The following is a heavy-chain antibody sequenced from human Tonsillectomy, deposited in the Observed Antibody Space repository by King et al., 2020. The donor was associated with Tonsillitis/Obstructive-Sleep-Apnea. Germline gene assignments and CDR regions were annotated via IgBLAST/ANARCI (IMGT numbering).Heavy chain of an antibody. Sequence: VQLQQWGAGLLKPSETLSLSCAVYGGSFSGYYWSWIRQPPGKGLEWIGEINHSGSTNYNPSLKSRVTITLDTSKNQFSLKQSSVTAADTALYYCAGGDYENYMDVWGKGTTVTVSS. V-gene: IGHV4-34*01. CDR3: AGGDYENYMDV. CDR2: INHSGST. J-gene: IGHJ6*03. D-gene: IGHD4-17*01. CDR1: GGSFSGYY.